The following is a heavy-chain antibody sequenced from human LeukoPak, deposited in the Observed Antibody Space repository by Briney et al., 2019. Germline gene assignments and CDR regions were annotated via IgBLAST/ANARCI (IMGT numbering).Heavy chain of an antibody. CDR3: ARGVWPQADV. CDR2: ISSSSSTI. V-gene: IGHV3-48*02. CDR1: VFTFTSYS. Sequence: SITPFYSTSVFTFTSYSIQLDPNPPHNGLYWVSYISSSSSTIYYADSVKGRFTTSRDNAKNSLYLQMNSLRDEDTAVYYCARGVWPQADVWGQGTTVTVSS. D-gene: IGHD3-16*01. J-gene: IGHJ6*02.